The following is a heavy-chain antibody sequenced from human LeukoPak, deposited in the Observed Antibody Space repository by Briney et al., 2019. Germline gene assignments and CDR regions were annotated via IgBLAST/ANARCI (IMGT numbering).Heavy chain of an antibody. CDR2: IYYSGST. Sequence: SETLSLTCTVSGGSISSGDYYWSWIRQPPGKGLEWIGYIYYSGSTYYNPSLKSRVTISVDTSKNQFSLKLSSVTAADTAVYYCPRAEVDTAMAKEWGQGTLITVSS. J-gene: IGHJ4*02. V-gene: IGHV4-30-4*08. D-gene: IGHD5-18*01. CDR1: GGSISSGDYY. CDR3: PRAEVDTAMAKE.